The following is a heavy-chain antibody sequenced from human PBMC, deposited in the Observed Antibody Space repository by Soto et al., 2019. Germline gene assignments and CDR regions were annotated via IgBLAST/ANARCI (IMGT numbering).Heavy chain of an antibody. V-gene: IGHV3-23*01. CDR3: AKYPWIFGVVIILAPFDY. CDR2: ISGSGGST. J-gene: IGHJ4*02. Sequence: PGESLKISCAASGFTFSSYAMSWVRQAPGKGLEWVSAISGSGGSTYYADSVKGRFTISRDNSKNTLYLQMNSLRAEDTAVYYCAKYPWIFGVVIILAPFDYWGQGTLVTVSS. D-gene: IGHD3-3*01. CDR1: GFTFSSYA.